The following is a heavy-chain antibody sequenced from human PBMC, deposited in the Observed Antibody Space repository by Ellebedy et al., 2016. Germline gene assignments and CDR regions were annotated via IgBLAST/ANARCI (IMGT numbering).Heavy chain of an antibody. CDR3: AREHDSGSYPFRYYYYYMDV. CDR1: GYTFTSYD. J-gene: IGHJ6*03. CDR2: MNPNSGNT. Sequence: ASVKVSXXASGYTFTSYDIIWVRQATGQGLGWMGWMNPNSGNTGYAQKFQGRVTMTRNTSISTAYMELSSLRSEDTAVYYCAREHDSGSYPFRYYYYYMDVWGKGTTVTVSS. V-gene: IGHV1-8*01. D-gene: IGHD1-26*01.